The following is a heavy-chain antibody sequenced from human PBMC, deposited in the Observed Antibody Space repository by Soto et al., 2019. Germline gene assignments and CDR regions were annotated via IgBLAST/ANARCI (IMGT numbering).Heavy chain of an antibody. CDR1: SGSISSSNW. D-gene: IGHD2-15*01. V-gene: IGHV4-4*02. Sequence: QVQLQESGPGLVKPSGTLSLTCAVSSGSISSSNWWSWVRQPPGKGLEWIGEIYHSGSTNYNPSLKSRVTISVDKSKNQFSLKLSSVTAADTAVYYCARAAEILGYCSGGSCYGAGGYYFDYWGQGTLVTVSS. CDR3: ARAAEILGYCSGGSCYGAGGYYFDY. J-gene: IGHJ4*02. CDR2: IYHSGST.